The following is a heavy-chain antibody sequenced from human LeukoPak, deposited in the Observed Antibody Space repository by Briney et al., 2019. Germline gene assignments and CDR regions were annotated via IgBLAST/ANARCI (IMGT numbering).Heavy chain of an antibody. D-gene: IGHD6-13*01. CDR2: INWNGGST. CDR1: GFTFYDYG. J-gene: IGHJ4*02. Sequence: GGSLRLSCAAPGFTFYDYGMSWVRQAPGKGLEWVSGINWNGGSTGYADSVKGRFTISRDNAKSSLYLQMNSLRAENTALYYCGRRLLAAAGTLDFDYWGQGTLVTVSS. V-gene: IGHV3-20*04. CDR3: GRRLLAAAGTLDFDY.